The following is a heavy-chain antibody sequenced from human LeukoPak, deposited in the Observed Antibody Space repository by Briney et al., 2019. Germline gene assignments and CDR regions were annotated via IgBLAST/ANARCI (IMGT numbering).Heavy chain of an antibody. J-gene: IGHJ3*02. D-gene: IGHD3-22*01. CDR2: IIPIFGTA. CDR3: ARALAGDSSGYYYSAFDI. V-gene: IGHV1-69*06. Sequence: SVKVSCKASGGTFSSYAISWVRQAPGQGLEWMGGIIPIFGTANYAQKFQGRVTITADKSTSTAYMELSSLRSEDTAVYYCARALAGDSSGYYYSAFDIWGQGTMVTVSS. CDR1: GGTFSSYA.